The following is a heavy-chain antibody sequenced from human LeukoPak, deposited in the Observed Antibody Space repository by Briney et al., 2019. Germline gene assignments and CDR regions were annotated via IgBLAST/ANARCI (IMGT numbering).Heavy chain of an antibody. CDR2: IYYSGST. D-gene: IGHD1/OR15-1a*01. Sequence: PSETLSLTCPASGGSISSYYWSWIRQPPGKGLDWIGYIYYSGSTNYNPSLKSRVTISVDTSKNQFSLKLSSVTAADTAVYYCARSIIATRSKFDYWGQGNLVTVSS. CDR3: ARSIIATRSKFDY. V-gene: IGHV4-59*08. CDR1: GGSISSYY. J-gene: IGHJ4*02.